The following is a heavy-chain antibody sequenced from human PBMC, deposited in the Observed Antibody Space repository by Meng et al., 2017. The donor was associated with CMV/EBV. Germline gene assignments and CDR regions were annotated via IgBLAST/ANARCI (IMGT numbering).Heavy chain of an antibody. J-gene: IGHJ4*02. CDR2: INHSGST. Sequence: GSLRLSCAVYGGSFSGYYWSWIRQPPGKGLEWIGEINHSGSTNYNPSLKSRVTISVDTSKNQFSLKLSSVTAADTAVYYCARGTVPAQIDYWGQGTLVTVSS. V-gene: IGHV4-34*01. CDR1: GGSFSGYY. D-gene: IGHD1-1*01. CDR3: ARGTVPAQIDY.